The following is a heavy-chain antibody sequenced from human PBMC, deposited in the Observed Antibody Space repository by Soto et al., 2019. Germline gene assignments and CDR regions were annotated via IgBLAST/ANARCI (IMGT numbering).Heavy chain of an antibody. V-gene: IGHV1-69*01. D-gene: IGHD2-2*01. J-gene: IGHJ6*02. CDR2: IIPISDTT. Sequence: QVQLVQSGAEVKKPGSSVKVSCKASGGTFSSYAISWVRQAPGQGLEWMGGIIPISDTTNYAQKFQGRVTITADESTSTAYMELSSLLSEDTAVYYWARSQGTSTSLEIYYYYYYGMDVWGQGTTVTVSS. CDR3: ARSQGTSTSLEIYYYYYYGMDV. CDR1: GGTFSSYA.